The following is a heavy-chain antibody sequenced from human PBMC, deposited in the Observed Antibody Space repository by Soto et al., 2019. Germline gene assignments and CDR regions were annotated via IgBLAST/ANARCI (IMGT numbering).Heavy chain of an antibody. J-gene: IGHJ4*02. V-gene: IGHV4-59*01. CDR2: IYYSGTT. D-gene: IGHD3-9*01. CDR3: ARANYDFLTGYYPDYFDY. Sequence: QVQLQESGPGLVKPSETLSLTCTVSGGSISTYYWSWIRQPPGKGLEWIGYIYYSGTTNYNPSLKSRVTISVDTSKNQFYLKLSSVTAADTAVYYCARANYDFLTGYYPDYFDYWGQGTLVTVSS. CDR1: GGSISTYY.